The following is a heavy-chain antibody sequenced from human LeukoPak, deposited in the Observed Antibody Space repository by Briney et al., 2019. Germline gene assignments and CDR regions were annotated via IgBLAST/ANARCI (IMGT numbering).Heavy chain of an antibody. V-gene: IGHV3-23*01. J-gene: IGHJ6*02. D-gene: IGHD3-3*01. CDR2: ISGSGGST. CDR3: AKSPQLYQSTITIFGVVKGYYGMDV. CDR1: GFTFSGYA. Sequence: GGSLRLSCAASGFTFSGYAMSWVRQAPGKGLEWVSAISGSGGSTYYADSVKGRFTISRDNSKNMLYLQMNSLRAEDTAVYYCAKSPQLYQSTITIFGVVKGYYGMDVWGQGTTVTVSS.